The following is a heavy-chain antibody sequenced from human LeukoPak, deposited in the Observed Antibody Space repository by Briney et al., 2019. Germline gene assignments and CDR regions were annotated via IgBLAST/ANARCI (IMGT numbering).Heavy chain of an antibody. CDR2: IKQTGSEK. Sequence: GSLRLSCAASGFTFSDYWMSRVRQAPGKGLEWVANIKQTGSEKYYADSVKGRFTISRDNAKNSLFLQMNSLRAEDSAVYYCASALPADHFDYWGHGTLVTVSS. CDR1: GFTFSDYW. V-gene: IGHV3-7*01. J-gene: IGHJ4*01. CDR3: ASALPADHFDY.